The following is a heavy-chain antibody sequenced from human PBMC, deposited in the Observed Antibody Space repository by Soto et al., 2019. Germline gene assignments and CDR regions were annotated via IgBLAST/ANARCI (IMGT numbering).Heavy chain of an antibody. CDR2: IVVISNTA. D-gene: IGHD1-26*01. J-gene: IGHJ4*02. Sequence: QVVLLQSGAEVKEPGSSVRVSCKVSGSTFNNFAFSWVRQAPGHGPEWMGGIVVISNTADYSQRFRDRVTIPADTSTNTLYMDLRSLTFEDTAVYYCARAIKRWEVHYYFDYWGQGTLVTVSS. V-gene: IGHV1-69*06. CDR3: ARAIKRWEVHYYFDY. CDR1: GSTFNNFA.